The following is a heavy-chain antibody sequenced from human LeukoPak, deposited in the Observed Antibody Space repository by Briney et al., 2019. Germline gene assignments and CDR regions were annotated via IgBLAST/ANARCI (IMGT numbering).Heavy chain of an antibody. CDR2: ISGSGGST. CDR1: GFTFSSYA. J-gene: IGHJ6*02. D-gene: IGHD5-12*01. V-gene: IGHV3-23*01. CDR3: AKGSAASITDYYHGMDV. Sequence: PGGSLRLSCAASGFTFSSYAMSWVRQAPGKGLEWVSAISGSGGSTYYADSVKGRFTISRDNSKNTLYLQMNSLRAEDTAVYYCAKGSAASITDYYHGMDVWGQGTTVTVSS.